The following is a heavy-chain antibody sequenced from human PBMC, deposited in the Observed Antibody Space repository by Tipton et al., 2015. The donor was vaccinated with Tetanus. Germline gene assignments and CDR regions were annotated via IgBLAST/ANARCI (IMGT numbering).Heavy chain of an antibody. Sequence: SLRLSCAASGLTFSDAWMSWVRQAPGKGLEWVGRIASKAGGETTDYAGPVKGRFIISRDDSKSNVYLEMKSLQSEDTAIYYCTADLLESGGHSFDCWGQGTLVSVSA. CDR2: IASKAGGETT. D-gene: IGHD3-3*01. CDR1: GLTFSDAW. J-gene: IGHJ4*02. CDR3: TADLLESGGHSFDC. V-gene: IGHV3-15*04.